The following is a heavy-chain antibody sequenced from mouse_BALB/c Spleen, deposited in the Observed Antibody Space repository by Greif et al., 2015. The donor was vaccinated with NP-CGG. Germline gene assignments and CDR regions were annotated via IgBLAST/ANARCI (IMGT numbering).Heavy chain of an antibody. V-gene: IGHV5-17*02. J-gene: IGHJ2*01. CDR3: ARGQGGNYDY. CDR1: GFTFSSFG. D-gene: IGHD2-1*01. Sequence: EVQLVESGGGLVQPGGSRKLSCAASGFTFSSFGMHWVRQAPEKGLEWVPYISSGSSTIYYADTVKGRFTISRDNPKNTLFLQMTSLRSEDTAMYYCARGQGGNYDYWGQGTTLTVSS. CDR2: ISSGSSTI.